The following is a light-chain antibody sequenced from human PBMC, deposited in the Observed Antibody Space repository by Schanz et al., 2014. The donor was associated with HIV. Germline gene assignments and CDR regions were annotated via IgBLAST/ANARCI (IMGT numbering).Light chain of an antibody. CDR3: AAWDDSLNGRYV. V-gene: IGLV1-44*01. J-gene: IGLJ1*01. CDR1: RSNIGRNT. CDR2: SIN. Sequence: QSVLTQPPSASGTPGQRVTISCSGSRSNIGRNTVNWYQQLPRTAPKLLIYSINQRPSGVPDRFSGSKSGASASLAISGLQSEDEADYYCAAWDDSLNGRYVFGTGTKLTVL.